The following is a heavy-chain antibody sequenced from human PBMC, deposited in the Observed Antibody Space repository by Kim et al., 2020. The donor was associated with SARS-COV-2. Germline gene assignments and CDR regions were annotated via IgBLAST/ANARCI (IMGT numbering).Heavy chain of an antibody. V-gene: IGHV3-21*01. CDR3: ARSRDYTDY. D-gene: IGHD4-4*01. Sequence: GGSLRLSCTASGFTFKIYNINWVRQVPGKGLEWVSYISKSSNYIYYSDSVRGRFTISRDNAKNSVFLQMNSLRGEDTGVYYCARSRDYTDYWGQGTLVTVSS. CDR2: ISKSSNYI. CDR1: GFTFKIYN. J-gene: IGHJ4*02.